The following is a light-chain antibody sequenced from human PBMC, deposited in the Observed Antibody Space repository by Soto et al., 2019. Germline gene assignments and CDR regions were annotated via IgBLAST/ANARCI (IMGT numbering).Light chain of an antibody. J-gene: IGLJ3*02. CDR2: EVI. CDR1: SSDVGGYNY. CDR3: SSYAGSHNWV. V-gene: IGLV2-8*01. Sequence: QSALTQPPSASGSPGQSVTISCTGTSSDVGGYNYVSWYQQHPDKAPKLMIYEVIKRPSGVPDRFSGSKSGNTASLTVSGLQAEDEADYYCSSYAGSHNWVFGGGTKLTVL.